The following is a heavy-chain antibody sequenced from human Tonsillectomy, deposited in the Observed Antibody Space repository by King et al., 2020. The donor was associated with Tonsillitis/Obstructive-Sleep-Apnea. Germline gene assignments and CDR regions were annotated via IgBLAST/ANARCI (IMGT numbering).Heavy chain of an antibody. CDR2: INHSGST. CDR1: GGSFSAYY. Sequence: VQLQQWGAGLLKPSETLSLTCAVYGGSFSAYYWNWIRQPPGKGLEWIGEINHSGSTNYNPSLKSRVIISVDTSKNQFSLKLSSVTAADTDVYYCAKSSRFDPWGQGTLVTVSS. V-gene: IGHV4-34*01. CDR3: AKSSRFDP. J-gene: IGHJ5*02.